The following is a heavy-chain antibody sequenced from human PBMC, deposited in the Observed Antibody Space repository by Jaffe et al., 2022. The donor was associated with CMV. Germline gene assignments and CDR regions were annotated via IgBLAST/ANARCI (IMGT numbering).Heavy chain of an antibody. D-gene: IGHD2-15*01. CDR2: IKANTDGGTT. Sequence: EVQLVESGGGLVKPGGSLRLSCAASGFTFSNAWMSWVRQAPGKGLEWVGRIKANTDGGTTDYAAPVKGRFIISRDDSRTTLYLQMNSLKTEDTAVYYCTTIYCTGGNCQYYYYYYMDVWGKGTTVTVSS. CDR3: TTIYCTGGNCQYYYYYYMDV. CDR1: GFTFSNAW. J-gene: IGHJ6*03. V-gene: IGHV3-15*01.